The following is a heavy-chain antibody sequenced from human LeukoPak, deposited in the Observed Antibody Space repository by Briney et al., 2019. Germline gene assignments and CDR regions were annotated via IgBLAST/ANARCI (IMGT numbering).Heavy chain of an antibody. CDR1: GGSISSYY. D-gene: IGHD2-21*02. Sequence: RSSETLSLTCTVSGGSISSYYWSWIRQPPGKGLGWIGYIYYSGSTNYNPSLKSRVTISVDTSKNQFSLKLSSVTAADTAVYYCARLTCGGDCYIVDYWGQGTLVTVSS. J-gene: IGHJ4*02. CDR3: ARLTCGGDCYIVDY. CDR2: IYYSGST. V-gene: IGHV4-59*08.